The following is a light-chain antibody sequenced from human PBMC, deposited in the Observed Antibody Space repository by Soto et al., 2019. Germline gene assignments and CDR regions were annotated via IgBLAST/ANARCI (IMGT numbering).Light chain of an antibody. J-gene: IGLJ7*01. CDR1: SSNIGAGYD. CDR3: QSYVSSLSGSV. Sequence: QSVLTQSPSVSGAPGQRVTISCTGSSSNIGAGYDVHWYQQLPGTAPKLLIYDNTNRPSGVPDRFSGSKSGTSASLAITGLQGEDEAEYYCQSYVSSLSGSVFGGGTQLTVL. CDR2: DNT. V-gene: IGLV1-40*01.